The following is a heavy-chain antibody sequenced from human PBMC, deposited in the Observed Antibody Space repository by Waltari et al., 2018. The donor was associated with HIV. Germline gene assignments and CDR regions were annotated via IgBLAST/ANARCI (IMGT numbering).Heavy chain of an antibody. CDR2: INPTSGGT. Sequence: QVQLVQSGAEVKKPGASVKVSCKASGYTFTDHYMHWVRQATGLGLEWMGWINPTSGGTNYAQKFQDRVTMTRDTSISTAYMELSRLRSDDTAVYYCARDLNYDYVWGTYRPQYYFDYWGQGTLLTVSS. D-gene: IGHD3-16*02. CDR3: ARDLNYDYVWGTYRPQYYFDY. J-gene: IGHJ4*02. V-gene: IGHV1-2*02. CDR1: GYTFTDHY.